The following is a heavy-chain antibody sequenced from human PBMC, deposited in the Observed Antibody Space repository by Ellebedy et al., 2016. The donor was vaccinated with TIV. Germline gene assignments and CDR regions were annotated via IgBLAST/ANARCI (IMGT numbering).Heavy chain of an antibody. CDR1: GYTFSSFG. V-gene: IGHV1-18*04. Sequence: ASVKVSCKASGYTFSSFGITWVRQAPGQRLEWLGWISVYNGNTNYAQKFQGRVTMTTNPSPNTGYLEMSSLRSDAPAVYYCARVIGLRDCDGGTCSPPPPLDYWGQGTLVTVSS. CDR2: ISVYNGNT. CDR3: ARVIGLRDCDGGTCSPPPPLDY. J-gene: IGHJ4*02. D-gene: IGHD3-16*01.